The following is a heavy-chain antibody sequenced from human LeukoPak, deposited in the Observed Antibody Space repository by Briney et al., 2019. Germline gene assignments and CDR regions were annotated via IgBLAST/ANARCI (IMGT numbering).Heavy chain of an antibody. Sequence: GRSLRLSCAASGFTFSSYAMHWVRQAPGKGLEWVAVISYDESNKYYADSVKGRFTISRDNSKNTLYLQMNSLRAEETAVYYCASPERIVVVPAAILHWGQGTLVTVSS. J-gene: IGHJ4*02. D-gene: IGHD2-2*01. CDR2: ISYDESNK. CDR1: GFTFSSYA. CDR3: ASPERIVVVPAAILH. V-gene: IGHV3-30*01.